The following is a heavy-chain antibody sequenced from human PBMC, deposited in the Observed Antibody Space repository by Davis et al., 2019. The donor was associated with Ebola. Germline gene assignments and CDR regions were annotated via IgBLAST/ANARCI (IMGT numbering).Heavy chain of an antibody. Sequence: GGSLRLSCAVSGFNFSHYAMSWVRQAPGKGLEWVACIRGSGKTTYYADSVEGRFNISRDNSKNTLSLQMNSVRGEDTAVYYCAKDKGFWVPPDWFGPWGQGVQVTVSS. CDR2: IRGSGKTT. CDR3: AKDKGFWVPPDWFGP. D-gene: IGHD3-16*01. V-gene: IGHV3-23*01. J-gene: IGHJ5*02. CDR1: GFNFSHYA.